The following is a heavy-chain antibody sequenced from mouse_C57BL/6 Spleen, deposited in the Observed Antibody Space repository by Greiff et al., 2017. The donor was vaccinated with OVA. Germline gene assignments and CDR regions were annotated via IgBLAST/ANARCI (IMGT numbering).Heavy chain of an antibody. D-gene: IGHD1-1*01. CDR1: GYTFTDYY. CDR2: INPNNGGT. Sequence: VQLQQSGPELVKPGASVKISCKASGYTFTDYYMNWVKQSHGKSLEWIGDINPNNGGTSYNQKFKGKATLTVDKSSSTAYMELRSLTSEDSAVYYCARRGVLLRVVVYFDYWGQGTTLTVSS. CDR3: ARRGVLLRVVVYFDY. V-gene: IGHV1-26*01. J-gene: IGHJ2*01.